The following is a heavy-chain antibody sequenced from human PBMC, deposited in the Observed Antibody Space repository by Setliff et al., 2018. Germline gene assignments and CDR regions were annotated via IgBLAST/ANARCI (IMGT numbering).Heavy chain of an antibody. CDR3: ARESRYYYDNLGTLDY. J-gene: IGHJ4*02. D-gene: IGHD3-22*01. CDR2: IYSSGST. CDR1: GGSISSGDYY. V-gene: IGHV4-30-4*08. Sequence: LSLTCTVSGGSISSGDYYWSWIRQPPGKGLEWIGYIYSSGSTYYNPSLKSRVSISVDTSKNQFSPKLSSVTAADTAVYYCARESRYYYDNLGTLDYWGQGTLVTVSS.